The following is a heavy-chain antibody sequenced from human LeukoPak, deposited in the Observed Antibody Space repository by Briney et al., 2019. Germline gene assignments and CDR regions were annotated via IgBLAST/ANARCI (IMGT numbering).Heavy chain of an antibody. CDR2: INEDGSTT. J-gene: IGHJ4*02. Sequence: GGSLRLSCAASGFTFSSNWMHWVRQAPGKGLVWVSRINEDGSTTNYADSVKGRSTIFRDNAKNTLYLQMNSLRAEDTAVYYCAGDRATSYFDYWGQGALVTISS. D-gene: IGHD1-26*01. CDR1: GFTFSSNW. V-gene: IGHV3-74*01. CDR3: AGDRATSYFDY.